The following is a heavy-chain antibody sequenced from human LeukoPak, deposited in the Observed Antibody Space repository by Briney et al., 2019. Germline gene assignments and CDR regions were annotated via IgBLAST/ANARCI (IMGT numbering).Heavy chain of an antibody. CDR3: ARVRVATIHFDY. V-gene: IGHV4-61*01. Sequence: SETLSLTCTVSGGYVSSGSYYWSWIRQPPGKGLEWIGYIYYSGSTNYNPSLKSRVTISVDTSKNQFSLKLSSVTAADTAVYYCARVRVATIHFDYWGQGTLVTVSS. D-gene: IGHD5-24*01. CDR2: IYYSGST. J-gene: IGHJ4*02. CDR1: GGYVSSGSYY.